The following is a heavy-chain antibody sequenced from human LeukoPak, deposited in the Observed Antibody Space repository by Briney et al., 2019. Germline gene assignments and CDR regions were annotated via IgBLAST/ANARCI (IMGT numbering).Heavy chain of an antibody. CDR2: ISWNSGSM. V-gene: IGHV3-9*03. Sequence: GGSLRLSCAASGFTFDDYAMHWVRQAPGKGLEWVSGISWNSGSMGYADSVKGRFTISRDNAKNSLYLQMNSLRAEDMALYYCAKGYCSSTSCCSDYWGQGTLVTVSS. J-gene: IGHJ4*02. CDR3: AKGYCSSTSCCSDY. D-gene: IGHD2-2*01. CDR1: GFTFDDYA.